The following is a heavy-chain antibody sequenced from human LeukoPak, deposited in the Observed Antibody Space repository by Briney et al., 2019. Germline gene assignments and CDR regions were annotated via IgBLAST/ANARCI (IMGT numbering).Heavy chain of an antibody. D-gene: IGHD3-3*01. V-gene: IGHV4-59*01. CDR2: IYYSGST. CDR1: GGSISSYC. J-gene: IGHJ4*02. CDR3: ARANGVVTDFDY. Sequence: SETLSLTCTVSGGSISSYCWSWIGQPPGKGLEWIGYIYYSGSTNYNPSLKSRVTISVDTSKNQFSLKLSSVTAADTAVYYCARANGVVTDFDYWGQGTLVTVSS.